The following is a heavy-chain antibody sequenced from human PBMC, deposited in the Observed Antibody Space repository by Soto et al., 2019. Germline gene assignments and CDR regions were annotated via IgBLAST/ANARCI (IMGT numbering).Heavy chain of an antibody. D-gene: IGHD3-22*01. Sequence: ASVKVSCKASGSMFISYGITWVRQAPGQGLEWMGWISASNGNTNYAQKFQGRVTMTTETSSTTAYMELRSLRSDDTAVYYCAREPDYYDSSGYYYLPDYWGQGTRGTVSS. CDR3: AREPDYYDSSGYYYLPDY. CDR2: ISASNGNT. CDR1: GSMFISYG. V-gene: IGHV1-18*01. J-gene: IGHJ4*02.